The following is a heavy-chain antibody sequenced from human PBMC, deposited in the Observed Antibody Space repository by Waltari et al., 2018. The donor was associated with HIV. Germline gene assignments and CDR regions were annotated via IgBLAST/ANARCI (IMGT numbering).Heavy chain of an antibody. CDR2: IRSKDYGGTT. D-gene: IGHD2-15*01. Sequence: EVQLVESGGGLVQPGRSLRLSCPASGFTFGDYAMSWVRQAPGKGLEWVGFIRSKDYGGTTEYATSVKCRFTSSRDESKNIAYLQMNGLTTEDTAMYYCTRRAVGCGPEADFDYWGQGTLVTVSS. V-gene: IGHV3-49*04. J-gene: IGHJ4*02. CDR1: GFTFGDYA. CDR3: TRRAVGCGPEADFDY.